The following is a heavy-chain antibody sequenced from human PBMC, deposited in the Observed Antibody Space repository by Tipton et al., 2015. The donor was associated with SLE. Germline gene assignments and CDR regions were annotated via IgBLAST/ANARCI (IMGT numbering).Heavy chain of an antibody. D-gene: IGHD2-21*01. Sequence: TLSLTCTVSGGSISSSSYYWGWIRQPPGKGLEWIGTIYYNGRTYYNPSLKNRVTISLVSSRDRFSLNLTSVTAADTAVYYCARYRMLMIASFDYWGQGIPVTVS. CDR3: ARYRMLMIASFDY. CDR1: GGSISSSSYY. J-gene: IGHJ4*02. CDR2: IYYNGRT. V-gene: IGHV4-39*07.